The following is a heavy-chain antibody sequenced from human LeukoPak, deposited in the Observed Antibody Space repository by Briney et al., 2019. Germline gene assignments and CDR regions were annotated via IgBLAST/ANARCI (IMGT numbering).Heavy chain of an antibody. CDR3: ARGSIAARQIYYFDY. CDR2: IYTSGST. J-gene: IGHJ4*02. V-gene: IGHV4-4*07. Sequence: PSETLSLTCTVSGGSIGSYYWSWIRQPAGKGLEWIGRIYTSGSTNYNPSLKSRVTMSVDTSKNQFSLKLSSVTAADTAVYYCARGSIAARQIYYFDYWGQGTLVTVSS. D-gene: IGHD6-6*01. CDR1: GGSIGSYY.